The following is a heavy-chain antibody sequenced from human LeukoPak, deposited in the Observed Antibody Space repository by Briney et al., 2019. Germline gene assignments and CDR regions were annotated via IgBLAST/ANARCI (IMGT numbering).Heavy chain of an antibody. CDR1: GGSISSGSYY. J-gene: IGHJ6*03. D-gene: IGHD1-7*01. CDR2: IYTSGST. Sequence: SQTLSLTCTVSGGSISSGSYYWSWIRQPAGKGLEWIVRIYTSGSTNYNPSLKSRVTISVDTSKNQLSLKLSSVTAADTAVYYCARGTGTTSYYYYYYYMDVWGKGTTVTVSS. CDR3: ARGTGTTSYYYYYYYMDV. V-gene: IGHV4-61*02.